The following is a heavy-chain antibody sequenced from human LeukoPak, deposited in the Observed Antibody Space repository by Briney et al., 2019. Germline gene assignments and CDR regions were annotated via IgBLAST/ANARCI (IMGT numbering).Heavy chain of an antibody. CDR2: INSDGSST. J-gene: IGHJ6*04. CDR3: ASGDYYYGSGGDV. Sequence: GGSLRLSCAASGFTFSSYWMHWVRQAPGKGLVWVSRINSDGSSTGYADSVKGRFTISRDNAKNTLYLQMNSLRAEDTAVYYCASGDYYYGSGGDVWGKGTTVTISS. CDR1: GFTFSSYW. V-gene: IGHV3-74*01. D-gene: IGHD3-10*01.